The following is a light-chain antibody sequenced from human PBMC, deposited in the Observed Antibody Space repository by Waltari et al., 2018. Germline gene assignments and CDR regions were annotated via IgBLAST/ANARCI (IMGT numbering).Light chain of an antibody. CDR2: GKT. V-gene: IGLV3-19*01. Sequence: SSELTQDPAVSVALGQTVRITCQGDSLRNYYDSWCRQKPGQAPVLGIYGKTNRPSGIPDRFSASSSGNTASLTITGAQAEDEAHYYCTSRDISGDVVFGGGTKLTVL. CDR3: TSRDISGDVV. CDR1: SLRNYY. J-gene: IGLJ2*01.